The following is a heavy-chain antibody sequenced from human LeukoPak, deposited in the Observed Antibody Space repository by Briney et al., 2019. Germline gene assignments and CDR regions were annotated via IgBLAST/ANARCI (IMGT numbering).Heavy chain of an antibody. J-gene: IGHJ3*02. D-gene: IGHD5-12*01. CDR2: ISGGGGTT. CDR1: GFTFSSYA. V-gene: IGHV3-23*01. CDR3: ARDGYMGNAFDI. Sequence: GGSPRLSCAASGFTFSSYAMSWVRQAPGKGLEWVSRISGGGGTTYYADSVKGRFTISRDNSKNTLYLQMNSLRAEDTAVYYCARDGYMGNAFDIWGQGTMVTVSS.